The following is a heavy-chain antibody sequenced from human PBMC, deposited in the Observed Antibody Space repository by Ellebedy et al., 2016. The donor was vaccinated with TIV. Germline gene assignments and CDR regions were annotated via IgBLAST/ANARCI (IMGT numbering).Heavy chain of an antibody. D-gene: IGHD3-10*01. J-gene: IGHJ4*02. CDR2: ISYDGSGR. V-gene: IGHV3-30-3*01. CDR3: ARDRETWFGDPTGLDY. CDR1: GIPFNSYA. Sequence: GESLKISCAASGIPFNSYAMHWVRQTPGKGLEWVAVISYDGSGRYADSVKGRFTISRDNSKNTLYLQMNSLRAEDTAVYYCARDRETWFGDPTGLDYWGQGTLVTVSS.